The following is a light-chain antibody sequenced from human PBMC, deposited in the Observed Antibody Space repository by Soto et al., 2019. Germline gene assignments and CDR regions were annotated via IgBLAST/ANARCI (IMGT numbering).Light chain of an antibody. J-gene: IGKJ3*01. Sequence: DIQMTQSQSSLSASVGDRVIITSKARHDIRNGLNRYQQKPGKAPKLLIYDASNLEKGVPSRFSGSVAVTNFTMYIDSQKPADIARYYFLHDNNMPPYNFGHCNNVDIK. CDR2: DAS. CDR3: LHDNNMPPYN. CDR1: HDIRNG. V-gene: IGKV1-33*01.